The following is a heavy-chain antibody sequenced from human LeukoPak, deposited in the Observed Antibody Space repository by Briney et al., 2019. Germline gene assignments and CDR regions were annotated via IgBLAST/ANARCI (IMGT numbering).Heavy chain of an antibody. CDR3: AKGGQTDRFDY. CDR2: ISSSGGST. Sequence: GGSLRLSCAASGFTFSSYAMSWVRQAPGKGLELVSGISSSGGSTYYADSVKGRFTISRDNSKSTQYLQMNSLRAEDTAVYYCAKGGQTDRFDYWGQGTLVTVSS. J-gene: IGHJ4*02. CDR1: GFTFSSYA. D-gene: IGHD5-12*01. V-gene: IGHV3-23*01.